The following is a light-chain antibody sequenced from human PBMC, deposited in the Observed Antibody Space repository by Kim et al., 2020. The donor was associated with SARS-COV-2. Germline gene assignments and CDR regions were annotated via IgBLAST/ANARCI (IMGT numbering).Light chain of an antibody. CDR3: SSYAGSRFI. CDR2: EVT. Sequence: PGQSVTTSCTGTSNDVVDNNFVSWYQQHPGKAPKVLIYEVTQRPSGVPDRFSGSKSGNTASLTVSGLQPQDEADYYCSSYAGSRFIFGTGTKVTVL. CDR1: SNDVVDNNF. J-gene: IGLJ1*01. V-gene: IGLV2-8*01.